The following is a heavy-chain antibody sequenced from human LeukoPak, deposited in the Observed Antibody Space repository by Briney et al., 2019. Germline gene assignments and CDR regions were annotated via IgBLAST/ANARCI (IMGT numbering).Heavy chain of an antibody. CDR3: ARGARIVRRNDAFDI. CDR2: MNPNSGNT. D-gene: IGHD2-21*01. V-gene: IGHV1-8*03. Sequence: ASVKVSCKASGYTFTGYGISWVRQAPGQGLEWMGWMNPNSGNTGYAQKFQGRATITRNTSISTAYMELSSLRSEDTAVYYCARGARIVRRNDAFDIWGQGTMVTVSS. J-gene: IGHJ3*02. CDR1: GYTFTGYG.